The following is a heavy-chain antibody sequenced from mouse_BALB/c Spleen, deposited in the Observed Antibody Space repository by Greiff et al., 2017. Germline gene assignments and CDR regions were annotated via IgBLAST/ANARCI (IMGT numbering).Heavy chain of an antibody. CDR2: IDPENGDT. Sequence: VQLKQSGAELVRSGASVKLSCTASGFNIKDYYMHWVKQRPEQGLEWIGWIDPENGDTEYAPKFQGKATMTADTSSNTAYLQLSSLTSEDTAVYYCNAGYDYAMDYWGQGTSVTVSS. CDR1: GFNIKDYY. D-gene: IGHD2-14*01. CDR3: NAGYDYAMDY. J-gene: IGHJ4*01. V-gene: IGHV14-4*02.